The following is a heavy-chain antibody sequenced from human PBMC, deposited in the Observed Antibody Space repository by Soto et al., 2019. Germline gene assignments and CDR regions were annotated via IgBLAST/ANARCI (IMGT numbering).Heavy chain of an antibody. V-gene: IGHV4-4*02. J-gene: IGHJ3*02. CDR3: ARLHMISFGGHVYRPFDI. D-gene: IGHD3-16*01. Sequence: QVQLQESGPGLVKPSGTLSLTCEVSGGSISSNYWWSWVRQPPGKGLEWNGEMYHSGSTNYNPSLKSRVSISVDKSNDQFFLDLTSVTAADTAVYYCARLHMISFGGHVYRPFDIWGQGTMVTVSS. CDR2: MYHSGST. CDR1: GGSISSNYW.